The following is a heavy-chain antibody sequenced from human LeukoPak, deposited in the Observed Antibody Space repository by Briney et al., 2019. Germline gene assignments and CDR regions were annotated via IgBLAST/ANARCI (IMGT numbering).Heavy chain of an antibody. V-gene: IGHV3-74*03. D-gene: IGHD1-7*01. CDR3: AREELEPSTHPFDP. CDR2: INADGSST. Sequence: TGGSLRLSRAASGFTFNINAMSWVRQTPGKGLAWVSRINADGSSTAYADSVKGRFTISRDNAKNTVYLQMNSLRVDDTAVYYCAREELEPSTHPFDPWGQGTLVTVSS. J-gene: IGHJ5*02. CDR1: GFTFNINA.